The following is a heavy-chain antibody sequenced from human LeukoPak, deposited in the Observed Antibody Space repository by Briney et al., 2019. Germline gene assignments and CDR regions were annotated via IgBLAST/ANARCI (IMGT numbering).Heavy chain of an antibody. Sequence: GASVKVSCKASGYTFTGYYMHWVRQAPGQGLEWMGRINPNSGGTNYAQKFQGRVTMTRDTSISTAYMELSRLRSDDTAVYYCARWSGGPVVPAATTYYYGMDVWGQGTTVTVSS. CDR3: ARWSGGPVVPAATTYYYGMDV. D-gene: IGHD2-2*01. J-gene: IGHJ6*02. CDR1: GYTFTGYY. CDR2: INPNSGGT. V-gene: IGHV1-2*06.